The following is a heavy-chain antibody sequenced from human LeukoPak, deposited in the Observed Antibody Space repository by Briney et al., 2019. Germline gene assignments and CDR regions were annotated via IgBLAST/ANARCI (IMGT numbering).Heavy chain of an antibody. Sequence: SETLSLTCAVYGGSFSGYYWSWIRQPPGKGLEWIGEINHSGSTNYNPSLKSRVTISVDTSKSQFSLKLSSVTAADTAVYYCARGLWFGNPFFDYWGQGTLVTVSS. CDR3: ARGLWFGNPFFDY. CDR2: INHSGST. CDR1: GGSFSGYY. V-gene: IGHV4-34*01. D-gene: IGHD3-10*01. J-gene: IGHJ4*02.